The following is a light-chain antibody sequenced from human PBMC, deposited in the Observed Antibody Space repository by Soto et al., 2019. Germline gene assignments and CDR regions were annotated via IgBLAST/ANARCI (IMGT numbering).Light chain of an antibody. V-gene: IGKV4-1*01. CDR1: QSVLYSSNNKNY. J-gene: IGKJ1*01. Sequence: DIVMTQSPDSLAVSLGERATINCKSSQSVLYSSNNKNYLAWYQQKPRQPPKLLIYWASTRESGVPDRFSGXXXGXDXXXXXXXXXAEDVAVYYCQQYYDAPQTFGQGTKVEIK. CDR2: WAS. CDR3: QQYYDAPQT.